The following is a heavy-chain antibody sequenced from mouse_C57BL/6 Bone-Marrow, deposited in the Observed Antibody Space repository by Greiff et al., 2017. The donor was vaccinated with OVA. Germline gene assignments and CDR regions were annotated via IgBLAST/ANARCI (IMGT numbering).Heavy chain of an antibody. CDR2: IYPRSGNT. D-gene: IGHD1-1*02. V-gene: IGHV1-81*01. CDR1: GYTFTSYG. CDR3: ERKGGKGGYYFDY. J-gene: IGHJ2*01. Sequence: QVQLQQSGAELARPGASVKLSCKASGYTFTSYGISWVKQRTGQGLEWIGEIYPRSGNTYYNEKFKGKATLTADKSSSTAYMELRSLTSEDSAGYFCERKGGKGGYYFDYWGQGTTLTVSS.